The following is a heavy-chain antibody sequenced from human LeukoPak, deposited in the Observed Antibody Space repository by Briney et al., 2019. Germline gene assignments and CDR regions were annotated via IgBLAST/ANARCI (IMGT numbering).Heavy chain of an antibody. CDR3: ARGGDCTNGVCSYYYYYYMDV. Sequence: SETLSLTCTVSGGSISSYYWGWIRQPAGKGLEWIGRIYTSGSTNYNPSLKSRVTMSVDTSKNQFSLKLSSVTAADTAVYYCARGGDCTNGVCSYYYYYYMDVWGKGTTVTVSS. J-gene: IGHJ6*03. CDR1: GGSISSYY. CDR2: IYTSGST. V-gene: IGHV4-4*07. D-gene: IGHD2-8*01.